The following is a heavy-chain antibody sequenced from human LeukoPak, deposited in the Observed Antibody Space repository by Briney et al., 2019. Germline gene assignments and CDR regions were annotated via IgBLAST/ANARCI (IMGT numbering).Heavy chain of an antibody. CDR3: AREKLRYCGSTSCYFDY. D-gene: IGHD2-2*01. CDR2: IIPIFDTA. CDR1: GGTFSSYA. J-gene: IGHJ4*02. V-gene: IGHV1-69*13. Sequence: SVKVSCKASGGTFSSYAISWVRQAPGQGLESMGGIIPIFDTANYAQKLQERNTITADYSTSTANMEQSMLRSEDRARYDCAREKLRYCGSTSCYFDYWGQGTLVTVSS.